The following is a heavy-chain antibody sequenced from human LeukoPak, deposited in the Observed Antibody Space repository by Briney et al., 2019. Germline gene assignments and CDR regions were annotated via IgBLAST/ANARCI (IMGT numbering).Heavy chain of an antibody. V-gene: IGHV4-30-4*01. CDR3: ARAYDSSGYYSQPNAFDI. CDR2: IYYSGST. J-gene: IGHJ3*02. Sequence: SQTLSLTCTVSGGSISSGDYYWSWIRQPPGKGLEWLGYIYYSGSTYYNPSLKSRVTISVDTSKNQFSLKLSSVTAADTAVYYCARAYDSSGYYSQPNAFDIWGQGTMVTVSS. CDR1: GGSISSGDYY. D-gene: IGHD3-22*01.